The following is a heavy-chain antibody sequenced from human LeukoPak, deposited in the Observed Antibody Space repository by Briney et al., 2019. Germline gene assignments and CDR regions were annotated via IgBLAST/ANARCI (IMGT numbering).Heavy chain of an antibody. D-gene: IGHD6-19*01. Sequence: PSETLSLTCAVYGGSFSGYYWSWIRQPPGKGLEWIGEINHSGSTNYNPSLKSRVTISVDTSKNQFSLKLSSVTAADTAVYYCARGQVSSGCEFDYWGQGTLVTVSS. CDR1: GGSFSGYY. V-gene: IGHV4-34*01. CDR2: INHSGST. CDR3: ARGQVSSGCEFDY. J-gene: IGHJ4*02.